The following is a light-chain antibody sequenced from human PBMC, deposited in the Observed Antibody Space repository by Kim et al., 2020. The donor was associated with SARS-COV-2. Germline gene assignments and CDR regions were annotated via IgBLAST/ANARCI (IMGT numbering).Light chain of an antibody. V-gene: IGLV1-51*01. Sequence: QPVLTQPPSLSAAPGQSLTISCSGIDSLEKPNVFWFRHVPGSAPQLLIYDNFYRPSDIPDRFSGSKSDKSATLDITGLQTGDEADYYCGAWHIYLSVGVFGGGTKVTVL. CDR3: GAWHIYLSVGV. CDR1: DSLEKPN. J-gene: IGLJ2*01. CDR2: DNF.